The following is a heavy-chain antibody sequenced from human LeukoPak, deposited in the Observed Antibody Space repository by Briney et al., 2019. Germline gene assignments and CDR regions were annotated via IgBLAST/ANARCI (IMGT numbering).Heavy chain of an antibody. CDR2: IYHSGST. D-gene: IGHD2-2*01. J-gene: IGHJ4*02. CDR3: ARGSIVVVPAAPGGAGSFDY. CDR1: GGSISSSNW. Sequence: SSGTLSLTCAVSGGSISSSNWWSWVRQPPGKGLEWIGEIYHSGSTNYNPSLKSRVTISVDKSKNQFSLKLSSVTAADTAVYYCARGSIVVVPAAPGGAGSFDYWGQGTLVTASS. V-gene: IGHV4-4*02.